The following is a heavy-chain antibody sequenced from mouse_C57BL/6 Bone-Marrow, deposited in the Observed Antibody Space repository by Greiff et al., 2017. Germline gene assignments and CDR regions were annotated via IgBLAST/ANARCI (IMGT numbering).Heavy chain of an antibody. CDR1: GYAFSSSW. CDR3: ARGYGSSSFAY. CDR2: IYPGDGDT. D-gene: IGHD1-1*01. Sequence: QVQLQQSGPELVKPGASVKISCKASGYAFSSSWMNWVKQRPGKGLEWIGRIYPGDGDTNYNGKFKGKATLTADKSSSTAYMQLSSLTSEDSAVYFCARGYGSSSFAYWGQGTLVTVSA. J-gene: IGHJ3*01. V-gene: IGHV1-82*01.